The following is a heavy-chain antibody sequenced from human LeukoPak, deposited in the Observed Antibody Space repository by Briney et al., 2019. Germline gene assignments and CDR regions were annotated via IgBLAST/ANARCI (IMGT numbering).Heavy chain of an antibody. CDR1: GFTFSSYA. D-gene: IGHD3-10*01. CDR3: AKDVGYYGSGSPEFDY. V-gene: IGHV3-23*01. J-gene: IGHJ4*02. Sequence: QAGGSLRLSCEASGFTFSSYAMSWVRQAPGKGLEWVSAISGSGSSTYYADSVKGRFTISRDNSKNTLYLQMNSLRAEDTAVYYCAKDVGYYGSGSPEFDYWGQGTLVTVSS. CDR2: ISGSGSST.